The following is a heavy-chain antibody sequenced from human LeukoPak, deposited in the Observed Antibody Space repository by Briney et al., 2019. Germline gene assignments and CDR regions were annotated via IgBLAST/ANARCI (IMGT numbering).Heavy chain of an antibody. V-gene: IGHV4-39*01. CDR3: ARHHGSSTSCIWGYFDY. CDR1: GASISSSSYY. CDR2: IYYSGST. J-gene: IGHJ4*02. Sequence: PSETLSLTCTVSGASISSSSYYWGWIRQPPGKGLEWIGSIYYSGSTYYNPSLKSRVTISVDTSKNQFSLKLSSVTAADTAVYYCARHHGSSTSCIWGYFDYWGQGTLVTVSS. D-gene: IGHD2-2*01.